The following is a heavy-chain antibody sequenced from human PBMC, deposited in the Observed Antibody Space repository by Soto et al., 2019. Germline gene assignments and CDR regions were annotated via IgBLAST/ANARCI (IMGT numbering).Heavy chain of an antibody. CDR2: TVVGSENT. J-gene: IGHJ4*02. CDR3: ATEEGY. CDR1: GFTFDDYA. Sequence: QMQLVQSGPEVKAPGTSVKVSCEASGFTFDDYAVHWVRQARGQRLEWIGGTVVGSENTNYAQKFQERVSITRDMSTGTAYMELSSLRSEDTAVYFCATEEGYWGQGTLVTVSS. V-gene: IGHV1-58*01.